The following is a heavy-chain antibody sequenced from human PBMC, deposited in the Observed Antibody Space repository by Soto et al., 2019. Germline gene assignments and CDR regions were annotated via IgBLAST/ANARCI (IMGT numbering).Heavy chain of an antibody. D-gene: IGHD3-10*01. Sequence: GVSLIVSWVASGFTFTTHAMSWFRQSPGKGLEWVSTFSGSGGNIYYAEAVKGRLTISRDDSKNTLYLQMNSLRVEDTAVYYCAKAPPWRVGPRARDVGGQGTTGTVCS. CDR1: GFTFTTHA. J-gene: IGHJ6*01. CDR2: FSGSGGNI. CDR3: AKAPPWRVGPRARDV. V-gene: IGHV3-23*01.